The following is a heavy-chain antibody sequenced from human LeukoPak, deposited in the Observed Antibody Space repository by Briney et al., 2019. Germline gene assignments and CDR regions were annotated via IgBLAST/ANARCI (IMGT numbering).Heavy chain of an antibody. D-gene: IGHD3-16*01. CDR2: ISHSGST. Sequence: SETLSLTCAVYGGSFSGYYWSWIRQPPGKGLEWIGEISHSGSTNYNPSLKSRVTISVDTSKNQFSLKLSSVTAADTAVYYCARDRAQLGCPDYWGQGTLVTVSS. V-gene: IGHV4-34*01. CDR3: ARDRAQLGCPDY. CDR1: GGSFSGYY. J-gene: IGHJ4*02.